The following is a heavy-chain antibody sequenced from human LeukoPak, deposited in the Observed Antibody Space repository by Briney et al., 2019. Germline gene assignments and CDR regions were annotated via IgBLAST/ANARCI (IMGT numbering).Heavy chain of an antibody. CDR1: GGTFSSYA. D-gene: IGHD3-22*01. CDR2: TIPIFGTA. V-gene: IGHV1-69*13. Sequence: GASVKVSCKASGGTFSSYAISWVRQAPGQGLEWVGGTIPIFGTANYAQKFQGRVTITADESTSTAYMELSSLRSEDTAVYYCARGADSSGYYYYFDYWGQGTLVTVSS. CDR3: ARGADSSGYYYYFDY. J-gene: IGHJ4*02.